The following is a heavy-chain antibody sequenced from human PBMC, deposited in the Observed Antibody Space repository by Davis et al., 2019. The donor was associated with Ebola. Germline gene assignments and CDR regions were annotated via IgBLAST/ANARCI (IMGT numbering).Heavy chain of an antibody. J-gene: IGHJ6*02. CDR1: GFTFSSYA. CDR3: AILLNYYDSSGYRSYGMDV. Sequence: PGGSLRLSCAASGFTFSSYAMSWVRQAPGKGLEWVSAISGSGGSTYYADSVKGRFTISRDNSKNTLYLQMNSLRAEDTAVYYCAILLNYYDSSGYRSYGMDVWGQGTTVTVSS. CDR2: ISGSGGST. D-gene: IGHD3-22*01. V-gene: IGHV3-23*01.